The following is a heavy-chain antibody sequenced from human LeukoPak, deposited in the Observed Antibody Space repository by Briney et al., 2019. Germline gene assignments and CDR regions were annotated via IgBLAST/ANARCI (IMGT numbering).Heavy chain of an antibody. CDR1: GYTFTSYD. J-gene: IGHJ3*02. CDR3: ARFTSVCTSCYDAFDI. D-gene: IGHD2-2*01. Sequence: ASVKVSCKASGYTFTSYDINWVRQATGQGLEWMGWMNPNSGNTGYAQKFQGRVTMTRNTSISTAYMELSSLRSEDTAVYYCARFTSVCTSCYDAFDIWGQGTMVTVSS. CDR2: MNPNSGNT. V-gene: IGHV1-8*01.